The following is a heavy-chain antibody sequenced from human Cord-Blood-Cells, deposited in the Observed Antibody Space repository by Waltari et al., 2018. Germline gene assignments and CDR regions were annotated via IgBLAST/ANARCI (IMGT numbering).Heavy chain of an antibody. V-gene: IGHV3-30*02. J-gene: IGHJ4*02. Sequence: QVQLVESGGGVVQPGGSLRLSCAASGFTFSSYGMHWVRQAPGKGLEWVAFIRYDGSNKDYAESVKGRFTISRDNSKNTLYLQMNSLRAEDTAVYYCAKDRGIAARPAYYFDYWGQGTLVTVSS. CDR2: IRYDGSNK. CDR3: AKDRGIAARPAYYFDY. D-gene: IGHD6-6*01. CDR1: GFTFSSYG.